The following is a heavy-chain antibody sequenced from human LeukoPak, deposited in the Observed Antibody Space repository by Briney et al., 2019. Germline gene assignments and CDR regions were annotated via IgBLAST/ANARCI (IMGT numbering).Heavy chain of an antibody. CDR1: GFTFSRHW. J-gene: IGHJ4*02. V-gene: IGHV3-7*01. CDR3: ARGPDYGDSLDYFDY. D-gene: IGHD4-17*01. CDR2: IKKDGRQ. Sequence: PGRSLRLSCAASGFTFSRHWMGWVRQAPGKGLEWVATIKKDGRQYYVDSVKGRFIISRDNAKNSLDLQMNNLRAEDTAVYSCARGPDYGDSLDYFDYWGQGTLVTVSS.